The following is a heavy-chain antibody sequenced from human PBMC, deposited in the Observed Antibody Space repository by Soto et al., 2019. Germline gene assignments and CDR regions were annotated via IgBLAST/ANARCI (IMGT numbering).Heavy chain of an antibody. V-gene: IGHV3-33*01. CDR1: GFTFSSYG. D-gene: IGHD3-22*01. CDR2: IWYDGSNK. J-gene: IGHJ4*02. Sequence: QVQLVESGGGVVQPGRSLRLSCAASGFTFSSYGMHWVRQAPGKGLEWVAGIWYDGSNKYYADSVKGRFTISRDNSKNTLYLQMNSLRAEDTAVYYCARVDYDSSGYYEGAYYFDYWGQGTLVTVSS. CDR3: ARVDYDSSGYYEGAYYFDY.